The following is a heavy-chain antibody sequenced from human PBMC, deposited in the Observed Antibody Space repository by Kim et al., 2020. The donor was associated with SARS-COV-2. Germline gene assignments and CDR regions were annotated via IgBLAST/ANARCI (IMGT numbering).Heavy chain of an antibody. V-gene: IGHV3-23*01. Sequence: ADSVKGRCTISRTTSKTTLYLQMNSLRAEDTAVYYCAKDVRSAAGYYFDYWGQGTLVTVSS. CDR3: AKDVRSAAGYYFDY. J-gene: IGHJ4*02. D-gene: IGHD6-13*01.